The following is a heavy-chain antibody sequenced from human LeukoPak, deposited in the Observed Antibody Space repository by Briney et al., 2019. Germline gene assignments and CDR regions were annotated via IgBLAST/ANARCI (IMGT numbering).Heavy chain of an antibody. CDR1: GFTFSSYW. D-gene: IGHD6-19*01. CDR2: IKQDGSEK. CDR3: TRDSGRVNY. V-gene: IGHV3-7*01. Sequence: GGSLRLPCAASGFTFSSYWMSWVRQAPGKGLEWVANIKQDGSEKNYVDSVKGRFTISRDNAKNSLFLQMNSLRPEDTAVYYCTRDSGRVNYWGQGTLVTVSS. J-gene: IGHJ4*02.